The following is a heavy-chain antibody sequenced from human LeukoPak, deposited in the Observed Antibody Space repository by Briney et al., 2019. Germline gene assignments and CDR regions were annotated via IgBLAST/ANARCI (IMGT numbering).Heavy chain of an antibody. Sequence: AGGSLRLSCAASGFTFSSYWVHWVRQAPGKGLVWVSRINSDGSSTSYADSVKGRFTISTDNAKNTLYLQMNSLRAEDTAVYYCARAGGFLEWLLADYFDYWGQGTLVTVSS. CDR2: INSDGSST. CDR1: GFTFSSYW. D-gene: IGHD3-3*01. CDR3: ARAGGFLEWLLADYFDY. V-gene: IGHV3-74*01. J-gene: IGHJ4*02.